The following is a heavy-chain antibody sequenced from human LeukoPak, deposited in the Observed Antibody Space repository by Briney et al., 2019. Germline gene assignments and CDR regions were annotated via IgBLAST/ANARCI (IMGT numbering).Heavy chain of an antibody. D-gene: IGHD2-2*01. CDR2: INHSGST. CDR1: GGSLSGYY. CDR3: ARGRRSDIVVVPAAMRWFDY. J-gene: IGHJ4*02. Sequence: SETLSLTCAVYGGSLSGYYWSWIRQPPGKGLEWIGEINHSGSTNYNPSLKSRVTISVDTSKNQFSLKLSSVTAADTAVYYCARGRRSDIVVVPAAMRWFDYWGQGTLVTVSS. V-gene: IGHV4-34*01.